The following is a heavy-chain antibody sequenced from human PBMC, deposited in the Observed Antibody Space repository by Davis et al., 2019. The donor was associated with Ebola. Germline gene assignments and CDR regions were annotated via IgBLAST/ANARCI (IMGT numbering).Heavy chain of an antibody. J-gene: IGHJ4*02. V-gene: IGHV1-2*02. CDR1: GYTFTAHY. CDR2: INPNSGGT. D-gene: IGHD1-26*01. Sequence: ASVKVSCKASGYTFTAHYLHWVRQAPGQGLECMGWINPNSGGTNYAQKFQGRVTMTRDTSISTAYMELSRLRSDDTAVYYCATSGSYGTLIDYWGLGTLVTVSS. CDR3: ATSGSYGTLIDY.